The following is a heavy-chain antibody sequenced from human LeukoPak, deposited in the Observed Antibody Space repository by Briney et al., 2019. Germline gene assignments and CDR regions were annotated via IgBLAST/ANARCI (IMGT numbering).Heavy chain of an antibody. J-gene: IGHJ4*02. D-gene: IGHD1-26*01. CDR3: ARDLSARPSGSYYFDY. CDR1: GFIFSSYA. V-gene: IGHV3-7*01. CDR2: IKQDGSEK. Sequence: GGSLRLSCAASGFIFSSYAMSWVRQAPGKGLEWVANIKQDGSEKYYVDSVKGRFTISRDNAKNSLYLQMNSLRAEDTAVYYCARDLSARPSGSYYFDYWGQGTLVTVSS.